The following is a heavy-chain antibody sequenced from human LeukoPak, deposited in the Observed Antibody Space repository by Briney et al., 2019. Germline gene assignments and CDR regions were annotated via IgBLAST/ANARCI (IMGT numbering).Heavy chain of an antibody. Sequence: GGSLRLSCAASGFTFSSYGMPWVRQAPGKGLEWVAVISYDGSNKYYADSVKGRFTSSRDNSKNTLYLQMSSLRVEDTAVYYCAKAARWDSSGYYVVDYWGQGTLVTVSS. J-gene: IGHJ4*02. CDR1: GFTFSSYG. CDR3: AKAARWDSSGYYVVDY. CDR2: ISYDGSNK. V-gene: IGHV3-30*18. D-gene: IGHD3-22*01.